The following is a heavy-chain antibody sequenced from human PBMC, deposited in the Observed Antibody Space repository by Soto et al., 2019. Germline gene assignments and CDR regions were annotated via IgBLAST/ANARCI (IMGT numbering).Heavy chain of an antibody. J-gene: IGHJ4*02. D-gene: IGHD5-12*01. Sequence: QMQLVQSGPEVKKPGTSVKVSCKASGFTFTSSAVQWVRQARGQRLEWIGWIVDGSGNTNYAQKFQEKVTSTRDMSTSTAYMELSSLRPEDTAVYFCAASQRGYSGYDIDYWGQGTLVTVSS. V-gene: IGHV1-58*01. CDR3: AASQRGYSGYDIDY. CDR1: GFTFTSSA. CDR2: IVDGSGNT.